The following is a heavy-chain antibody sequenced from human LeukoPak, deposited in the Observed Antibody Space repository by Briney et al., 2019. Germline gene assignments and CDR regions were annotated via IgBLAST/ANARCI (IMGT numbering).Heavy chain of an antibody. CDR2: FDPEDGET. V-gene: IGHV1-24*01. Sequence: ASVKVSCKVSGYTLTELSTHWVQQAPGKGLEWMGGFDPEDGETNYAQKFQGRVTMTEDTSTDTAYMELSSLRSEDTAVYYCATENPTSLSGVPNIRGGYYYYMDVWGKGTTVTVSS. J-gene: IGHJ6*03. D-gene: IGHD3-3*01. CDR1: GYTLTELS. CDR3: ATENPTSLSGVPNIRGGYYYYMDV.